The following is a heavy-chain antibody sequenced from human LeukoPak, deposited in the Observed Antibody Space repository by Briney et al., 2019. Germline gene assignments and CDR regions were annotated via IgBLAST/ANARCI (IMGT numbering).Heavy chain of an antibody. J-gene: IGHJ4*02. CDR1: GGSISRYY. D-gene: IGHD3-22*01. Sequence: NPSETLSLTCAVSGGSISRYYWTWIRQPPGKALEWIGYISYSGSTNYNPSLKSRVTVSVDMSKTQFSLKLSSVTAADTAMYYCAGWAYDSSGYRLDYWGQGTLVTVSS. V-gene: IGHV4-59*01. CDR2: ISYSGST. CDR3: AGWAYDSSGYRLDY.